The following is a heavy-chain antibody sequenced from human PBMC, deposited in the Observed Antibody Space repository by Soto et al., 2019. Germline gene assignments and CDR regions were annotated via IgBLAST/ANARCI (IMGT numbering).Heavy chain of an antibody. V-gene: IGHV4-38-2*01. CDR1: GYSITSSSF. D-gene: IGHD3-10*01. CDR3: ARPRPNFGAVDS. Sequence: PSETLSLTCAVSGYSITSSSFWGWIRQPPGKGLEWIGSIYLGGTTYYDPSLKSRVTISVDTSRNEFSLKLSSGTAADTAVYYCARPRPNFGAVDSWGQGALVTVSS. CDR2: IYLGGTT. J-gene: IGHJ4*02.